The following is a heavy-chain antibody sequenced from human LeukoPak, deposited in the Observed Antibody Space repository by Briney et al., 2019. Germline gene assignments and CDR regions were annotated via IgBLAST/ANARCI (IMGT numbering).Heavy chain of an antibody. Sequence: GGSLRLSCAASGFTFSTYAISWVRQAPGKGLEWVSAISGSGGSTYYADSVKGRFTISRDNSKNTLYLQMNSLRAEDTAVYYCAKGALYGYAFYGGQGTLVTVSS. V-gene: IGHV3-23*01. J-gene: IGHJ4*02. CDR1: GFTFSTYA. CDR3: AKGALYGYAFY. CDR2: ISGSGGST. D-gene: IGHD5-18*01.